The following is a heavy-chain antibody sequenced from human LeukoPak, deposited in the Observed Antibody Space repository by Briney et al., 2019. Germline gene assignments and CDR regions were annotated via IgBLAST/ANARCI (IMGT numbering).Heavy chain of an antibody. CDR1: GYTFTGYY. Sequence: ASVKVSCKASGYTFTGYYMLWVRQAPGQGLEWMGWVNPNSGGTNYAQKFQGRVTMTRDTSISTAYMELSRLRSDDTAVYYCARDPLAGRIGYSSGWYVFNYFDYWGQGTLVTVSS. V-gene: IGHV1-2*02. CDR3: ARDPLAGRIGYSSGWYVFNYFDY. CDR2: VNPNSGGT. D-gene: IGHD6-19*01. J-gene: IGHJ4*02.